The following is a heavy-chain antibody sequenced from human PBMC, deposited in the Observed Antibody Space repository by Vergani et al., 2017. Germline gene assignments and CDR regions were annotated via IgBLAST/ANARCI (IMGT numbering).Heavy chain of an antibody. CDR3: AGGSCLGGSCYKPLFDY. CDR2: IHTSGST. J-gene: IGHJ4*02. Sequence: QVQLQESGPGLVKPSQTLSLTCTVSGGSINSHNYYWSWIRQPAGKGLEWIGRIHTSGSTNYNPSLNSRGTMSEDTSKNQFSLNLTSVTAADTAVYFCAGGSCLGGSCYKPLFDYWGQGILVTVSS. D-gene: IGHD2-15*01. CDR1: GGSINSHNYY. V-gene: IGHV4-61*02.